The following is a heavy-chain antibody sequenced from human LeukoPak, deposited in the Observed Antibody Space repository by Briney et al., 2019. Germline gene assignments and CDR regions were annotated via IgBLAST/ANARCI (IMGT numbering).Heavy chain of an antibody. J-gene: IGHJ4*02. D-gene: IGHD2-2*01. CDR3: ARQLGYCSSTSCYADKVDY. V-gene: IGHV4-39*01. Sequence: SETLSLTCTVSGGSISSSSYYWGCIRQPPGKGLERIGSIYYSGSTYYNPSLKSRVTISVDTSKNQFSLKLSSVTAADTAVYYCARQLGYCSSTSCYADKVDYWGQGTLVTVSS. CDR2: IYYSGST. CDR1: GGSISSSSYY.